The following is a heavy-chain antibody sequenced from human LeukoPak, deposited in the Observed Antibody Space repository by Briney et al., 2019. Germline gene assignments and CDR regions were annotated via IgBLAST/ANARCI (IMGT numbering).Heavy chain of an antibody. CDR2: IYYSGST. CDR3: ARGGTAIFDN. D-gene: IGHD2-21*02. J-gene: IGHJ4*02. Sequence: PSETLSLTCSVSGGSLTSHYWSWIRQPPGKGLEWIGYIYYSGSTNYNPSLKSRLTILVDTSTNQFSLKLTSVTAADTAVYYCARGGTAIFDNWGQGTLVTVSS. CDR1: GGSLTSHY. V-gene: IGHV4-59*11.